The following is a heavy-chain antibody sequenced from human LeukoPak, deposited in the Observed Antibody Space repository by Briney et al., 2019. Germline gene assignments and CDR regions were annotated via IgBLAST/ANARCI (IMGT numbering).Heavy chain of an antibody. Sequence: GGSLRLSCAASGFTFSSYSMNWVRQAPGKGLEWVSSISSSSSYIYYADSVKGRFTISRDNAKNSLYLQMNSLRAEDTAVYYCAKGISVSSVFDYWGQGTLFNVSS. CDR1: GFTFSSYS. CDR3: AKGISVSSVFDY. D-gene: IGHD1-26*01. CDR2: ISSSSSYI. V-gene: IGHV3-21*04. J-gene: IGHJ4*02.